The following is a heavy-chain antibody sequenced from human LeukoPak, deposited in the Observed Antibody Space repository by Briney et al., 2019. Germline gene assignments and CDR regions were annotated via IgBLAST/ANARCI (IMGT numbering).Heavy chain of an antibody. CDR2: ISSSSSYI. V-gene: IGHV3-21*01. CDR3: ARDLPRPGVRSFAKVY. J-gene: IGHJ4*02. D-gene: IGHD3-10*01. Sequence: PGGSLRLSCAASGFTFSSYSMNWVRQAPGKGLEWVSSISSSSSYIYYADSVKGRFTISRDNAKNSLYLQMNSLRAEDTAVYYCARDLPRPGVRSFAKVYWGQGTLVTVSS. CDR1: GFTFSSYS.